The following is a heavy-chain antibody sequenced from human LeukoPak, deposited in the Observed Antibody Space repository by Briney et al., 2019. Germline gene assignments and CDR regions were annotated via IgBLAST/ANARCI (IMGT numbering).Heavy chain of an antibody. D-gene: IGHD5-12*01. CDR1: GFTVSSNY. CDR2: IYSGGST. J-gene: IGHJ6*03. Sequence: GGSLRLSCAASGFTVSSNYMSWVRQAPGKGLEWVSVIYSGGSTYYADSVKGRFTISRDNSKNTLYLQMNSLRAEDTAVYYCARDVSGYDTYYYYYYMDVWGKGTTVTVSS. CDR3: ARDVSGYDTYYYYYYMDV. V-gene: IGHV3-66*02.